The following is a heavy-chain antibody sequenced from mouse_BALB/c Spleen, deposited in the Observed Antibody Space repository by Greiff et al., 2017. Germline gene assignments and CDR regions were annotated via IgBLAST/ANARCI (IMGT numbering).Heavy chain of an antibody. Sequence: LQESGPGPGAPSQSLSITCTVSGFSLTSYGVSWVRQPPGKGLEWLGVIWGDGSTNYHSALISRLSISKDNSKSQVFLKLNSLQTDDTATYYCAKLTTVVATGAMDYWGQGTSVTVSS. CDR3: AKLTTVVATGAMDY. J-gene: IGHJ4*01. D-gene: IGHD1-1*01. CDR2: IWGDGST. CDR1: GFSLTSYG. V-gene: IGHV2-3*01.